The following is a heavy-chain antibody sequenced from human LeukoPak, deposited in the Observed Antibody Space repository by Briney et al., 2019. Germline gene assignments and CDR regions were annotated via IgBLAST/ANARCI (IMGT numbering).Heavy chain of an antibody. CDR3: ANLYGSGREGRVDY. D-gene: IGHD3-10*01. J-gene: IGHJ4*02. CDR1: DVSISTSGYY. CDR2: IFYSGKT. V-gene: IGHV4-39*01. Sequence: SETLSLTCTVSDVSISTSGYYWAWIRQPPGKGLEWIGSIFYSGKTYYNPSLESRVTISVDTSTNQFSLKLTSVTAADTAVYYCANLYGSGREGRVDYWGQGTLVTVSS.